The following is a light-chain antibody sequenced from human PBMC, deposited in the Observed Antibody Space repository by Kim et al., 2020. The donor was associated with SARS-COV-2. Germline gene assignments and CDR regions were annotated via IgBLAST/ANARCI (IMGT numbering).Light chain of an antibody. V-gene: IGKV3-15*01. CDR3: QQYNNWPRT. CDR1: QSVSSN. CDR2: GAS. J-gene: IGKJ1*01. Sequence: EIVMTQSPATLSVSPGERATLSCRASQSVSSNLAWYQQKPGQAPRLLIYGASTRATGNPARFSGSGSGTEFTLTISSLQSEDFAVYYCQQYNNWPRTFRQGTKVDI.